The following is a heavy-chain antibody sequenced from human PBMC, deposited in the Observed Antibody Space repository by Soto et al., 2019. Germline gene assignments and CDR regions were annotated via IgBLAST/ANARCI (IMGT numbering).Heavy chain of an antibody. Sequence: GSLRLSCAASGFTFSSYGMHWVRKAPGKGLEWVAVISYDGSNKYYADSVKGRFTISRDNSKNTLYLQMNSLRAEDTAVYYCAKDGHLICWSGPLYYYYYMDVWGKGTTVTVSS. D-gene: IGHD3-3*01. V-gene: IGHV3-30*18. CDR1: GFTFSSYG. J-gene: IGHJ6*03. CDR3: AKDGHLICWSGPLYYYYYMDV. CDR2: ISYDGSNK.